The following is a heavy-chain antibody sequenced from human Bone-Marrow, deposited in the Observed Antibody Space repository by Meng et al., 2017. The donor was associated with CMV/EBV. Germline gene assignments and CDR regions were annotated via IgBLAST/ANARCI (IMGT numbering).Heavy chain of an antibody. CDR3: ARDLRQRTFIVVVPAASGGMDV. CDR2: ITSSSAYM. CDR1: GFTFDDYG. D-gene: IGHD2-2*01. Sequence: GESLKISCAASGFTFDDYGMSWVRQAPGKGLEWVASITSSSAYMHYADSMKGRFTISRDNAENSLYLHLNSLRVEDTAVYYCARDLRQRTFIVVVPAASGGMDVWGQGTTVTVSS. V-gene: IGHV3-21*01. J-gene: IGHJ6*02.